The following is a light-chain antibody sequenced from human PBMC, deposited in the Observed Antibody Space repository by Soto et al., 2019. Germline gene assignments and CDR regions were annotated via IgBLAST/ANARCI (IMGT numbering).Light chain of an antibody. CDR2: GAT. CDR1: QSVSSSY. CDR3: HQRQSWPRT. J-gene: IGKJ1*01. V-gene: IGKV3-20*01. Sequence: EIVLTQSPGTLSLSSGEGATLSCRASQSVSSSYLAWYQQKPGQAPRLLIYGATSRATGIPDRFSGSGSGTDFTLTISRLEPEDFAIYYCHQRQSWPRTFGQGTKVDIK.